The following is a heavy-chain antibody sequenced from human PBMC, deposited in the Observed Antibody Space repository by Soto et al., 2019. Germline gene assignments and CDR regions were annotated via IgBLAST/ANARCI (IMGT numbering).Heavy chain of an antibody. J-gene: IGHJ5*02. CDR3: ARDGGTGGFDP. Sequence: QVQLVQSGAEVKTPGSSVKVSGTASGGTFSSYAISWVRQAPGQGLEWMGGIIPIFGTADYAQKFQGRVKIPAHESTSTAYLELSSLRSEDTAVYYCARDGGTGGFDPWGQGTLVTVSS. D-gene: IGHD1-1*01. CDR1: GGTFSSYA. V-gene: IGHV1-69*01. CDR2: IIPIFGTA.